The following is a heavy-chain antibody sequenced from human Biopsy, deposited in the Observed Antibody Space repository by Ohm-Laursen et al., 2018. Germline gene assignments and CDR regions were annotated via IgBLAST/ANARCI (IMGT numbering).Heavy chain of an antibody. J-gene: IGHJ6*02. CDR3: ARDRRGDSYMDV. CDR1: GDSIRSYY. V-gene: IGHV4-59*01. Sequence: SETLSLTCTVSGDSIRSYYWSWIRQTPEKGLEWIGHVYFTGSTNFNPSPKSRVTISVDTSRVRFSLTLSSVTAADTAIYYCARDRRGDSYMDVWGQGTTVTVSS. D-gene: IGHD2-15*01. CDR2: VYFTGST.